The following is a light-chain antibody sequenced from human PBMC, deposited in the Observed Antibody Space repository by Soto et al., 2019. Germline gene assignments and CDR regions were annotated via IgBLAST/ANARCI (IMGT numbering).Light chain of an antibody. J-gene: IGKJ4*01. Sequence: AIRMTQSPSSLSASTGDRVTISCRASQGISTYLGWYQQEPGKAPKLLIYAASTKPSGVPSRFSGRGSGTNFTLTISYLQSEDFATYYCHQYYTYPPTFGGGTKVELK. CDR3: HQYYTYPPT. CDR2: AAS. V-gene: IGKV1-8*01. CDR1: QGISTY.